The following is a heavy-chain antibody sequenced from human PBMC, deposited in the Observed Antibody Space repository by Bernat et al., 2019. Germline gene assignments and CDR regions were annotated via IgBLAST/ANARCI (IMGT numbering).Heavy chain of an antibody. CDR1: RFSLSNARMG. V-gene: IGHV2-26*01. CDR3: ARITRNPYYYGSGSYYGY. CDR2: IFSNDEK. J-gene: IGHJ4*02. Sequence: QVTLKESGPVLVKPTETLTLTCTVSRFSLSNARMGVSWIRQPPGKALEWLAHIFSNDEKSYSTSLKSRLTISKDTSKSQVVLTMTNMDPVDTATYYCARITRNPYYYGSGSYYGYWGQGTLVTVSS. D-gene: IGHD3-10*01.